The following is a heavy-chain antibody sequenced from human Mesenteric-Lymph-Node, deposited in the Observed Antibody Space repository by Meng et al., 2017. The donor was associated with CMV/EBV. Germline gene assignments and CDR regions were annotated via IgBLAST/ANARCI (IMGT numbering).Heavy chain of an antibody. CDR2: IYSGGST. V-gene: IGHV3-66*02. J-gene: IGHJ4*02. Sequence: GGSLRLSCAASGFTVSSNYMSWVRQAPGKGLEWVSVIYSGGSTYYADSVKGRFTISRDNSKNTLYLQMNSLRAEDTAVYYCARDRPYYDFWSGSDYWGQGTLVTVSS. D-gene: IGHD3-3*01. CDR3: ARDRPYYDFWSGSDY. CDR1: GFTVSSNY.